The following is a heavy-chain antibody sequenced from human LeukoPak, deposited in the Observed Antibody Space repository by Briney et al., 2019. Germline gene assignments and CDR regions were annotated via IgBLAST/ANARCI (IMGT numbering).Heavy chain of an antibody. CDR2: ISYDGSNK. V-gene: IGHV3-30*04. D-gene: IGHD1-26*01. CDR1: GFTFSSYA. CDR3: ARGDSGSYYDYYYYGMDV. J-gene: IGHJ6*02. Sequence: GRSLRLSCAASGFTFSSYAMHWVRQAPGKGLEWVAVISYDGSNKYYADSVKGRFTISRDNSKNTLYLQMNSLRAEDTAVYYCARGDSGSYYDYYYYGMDVWGQGTTVTVSS.